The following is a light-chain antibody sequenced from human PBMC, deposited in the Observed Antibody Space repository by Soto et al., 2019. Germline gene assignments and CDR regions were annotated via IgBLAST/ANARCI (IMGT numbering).Light chain of an antibody. Sequence: IVMTQSPATLSVSPGERATLSCRASQSVSSNLAWYQQKPGQAPRLLIYGASTRATGIPARFSGSGSGTEFTLTISILQSEDFALYYCQQYNNWPRTFGQGTKVEIK. J-gene: IGKJ1*01. CDR1: QSVSSN. CDR3: QQYNNWPRT. CDR2: GAS. V-gene: IGKV3-15*01.